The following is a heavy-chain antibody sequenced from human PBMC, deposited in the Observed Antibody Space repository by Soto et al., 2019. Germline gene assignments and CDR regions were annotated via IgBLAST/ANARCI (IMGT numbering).Heavy chain of an antibody. J-gene: IGHJ4*02. CDR1: GYTFTSYG. CDR3: ATPQDYDGCLDS. V-gene: IGHV1-18*01. CDR2: INVYNGNT. Sequence: ASVKVSCKASGYTFTSYGISWVRQAPGQGLEWMGWINVYNGNTRYSQKFQGRLTMTRDTPGNTAYLELNSLISEDTAVYYCATPQDYDGCLDSWGQGTLVTAPQ. D-gene: IGHD3-22*01.